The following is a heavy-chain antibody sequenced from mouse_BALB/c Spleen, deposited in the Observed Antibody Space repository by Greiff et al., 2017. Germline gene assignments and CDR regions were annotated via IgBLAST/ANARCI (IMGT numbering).Heavy chain of an antibody. J-gene: IGHJ4*01. CDR3: ARTPRVPRYYYAMDD. CDR2: IYPSTGYT. V-gene: IGHV1-7*01. D-gene: IGHD5-1*01. CDR1: GYTFTSYW. Sequence: VKLVESGAELAKPGASVKMSCKASGYTFTSYWMHWVKQRPGQGLEWIGYIYPSTGYTEYNQKFKDKATLTADKTYSTAYMQLSSLTSEDSAVYYCARTPRVPRYYYAMDDWGQGTSVTVSS.